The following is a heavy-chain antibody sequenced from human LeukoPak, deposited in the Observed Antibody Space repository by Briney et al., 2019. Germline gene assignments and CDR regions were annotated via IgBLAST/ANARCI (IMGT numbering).Heavy chain of an antibody. Sequence: GESLKISCKGSGYSFTRYWISWVRQMPGKGLEWVGRIGPGESYTNYSPSFQGHVTISADKSISTAYLQWSSLKASDTAMYYCARHYSSGSDFDYWGQGTLVTVSS. J-gene: IGHJ4*02. CDR1: GYSFTRYW. D-gene: IGHD6-19*01. CDR3: ARHYSSGSDFDY. V-gene: IGHV5-10-1*01. CDR2: IGPGESYT.